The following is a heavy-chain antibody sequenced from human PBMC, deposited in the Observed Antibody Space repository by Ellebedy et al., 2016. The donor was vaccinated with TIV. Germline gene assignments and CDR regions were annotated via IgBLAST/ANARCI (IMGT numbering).Heavy chain of an antibody. J-gene: IGHJ4*02. Sequence: ASVKVSCKASGGTFNRHAINWVRQDPGQGLEWMGGIIPIFGAASYAQKFLGSITITADESTSTAYMELSSLTSLDTAIFYCATSSRPSMIVVANAFDSWGQGTLVTVSS. CDR2: IIPIFGAA. CDR1: GGTFNRHA. CDR3: ATSSRPSMIVVANAFDS. D-gene: IGHD3-22*01. V-gene: IGHV1-69*13.